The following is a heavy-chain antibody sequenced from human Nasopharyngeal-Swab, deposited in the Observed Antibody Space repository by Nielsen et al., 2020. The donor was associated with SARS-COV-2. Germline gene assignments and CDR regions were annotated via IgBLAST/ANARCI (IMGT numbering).Heavy chain of an antibody. D-gene: IGHD3-9*01. J-gene: IGHJ5*02. Sequence: ASVKVSCKASGYTFTSYDINWVRQATGQGLEWMGWMNPNSGNTGYAQKFQGRVTMTRNTPTSTAYMELSSLRSEDTAVYYCARGHVLRYFDWLLRGGAVLNWFDPWGQGTLVTVSS. CDR2: MNPNSGNT. CDR3: ARGHVLRYFDWLLRGGAVLNWFDP. V-gene: IGHV1-8*01. CDR1: GYTFTSYD.